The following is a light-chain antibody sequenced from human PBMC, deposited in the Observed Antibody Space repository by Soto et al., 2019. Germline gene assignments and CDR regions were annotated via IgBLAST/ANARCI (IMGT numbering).Light chain of an antibody. J-gene: IGKJ5*01. Sequence: DVVMTQSPLSLPVTLGQPASISCRSSQSLVYNDGNTYLNWFQQRPGQSPRRLIYKVSNPDSGVPDRFSGSGSGTDFTLKISRVEAEDVGIYYCMQGAHWPPITFGQGTRLEIK. CDR1: QSLVYNDGNTY. CDR3: MQGAHWPPIT. CDR2: KVS. V-gene: IGKV2-30*01.